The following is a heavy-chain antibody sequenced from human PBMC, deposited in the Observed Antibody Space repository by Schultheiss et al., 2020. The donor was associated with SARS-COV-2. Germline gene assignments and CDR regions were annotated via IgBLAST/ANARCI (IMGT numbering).Heavy chain of an antibody. V-gene: IGHV3-7*05. D-gene: IGHD6-19*01. CDR3: AKVRWEAVPGGGMDV. J-gene: IGHJ6*02. CDR1: GFTFSSYW. Sequence: GGSLRLSCAASGFTFSSYWMTWFRQSAGKGLEWVANINPDGSAKFFVDAVKGRFTVSRDNSKNSLFLQMNNLRAEDTAVYYCAKVRWEAVPGGGMDVWGRGTTVTVSS. CDR2: INPDGSAK.